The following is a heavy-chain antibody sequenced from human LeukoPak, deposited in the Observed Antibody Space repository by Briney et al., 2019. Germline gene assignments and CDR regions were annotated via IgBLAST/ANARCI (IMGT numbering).Heavy chain of an antibody. CDR3: ARDTCISTSCSSGP. CDR2: INPNSGGT. CDR1: GYTFTGYY. D-gene: IGHD2-2*01. V-gene: IGHV1-2*02. Sequence: GSVKVSCKASGYTFTGYYMHWVRQAPGQGLEWMGWINPNSGGTNYAQKFQGRVTMTRDTSISTAYMELSRLRSDDTAVFYCARDTCISTSCSSGPWGQGTLVTVSS. J-gene: IGHJ5*02.